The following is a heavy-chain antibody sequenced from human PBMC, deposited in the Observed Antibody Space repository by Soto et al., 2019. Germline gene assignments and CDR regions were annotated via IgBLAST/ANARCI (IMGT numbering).Heavy chain of an antibody. CDR2: INHSGRT. V-gene: IGHV4-34*01. J-gene: IGHJ4*02. D-gene: IGHD3-22*01. CDR3: ARTTYSFETSGYSPFDY. Sequence: PSETLSLTCVVSGGSFSGHYWSWIRQPPGKGLEWIGEINHSGRTNYNPSLKGRITMSVDTSKNQFSLKLRSMTAADTAVYYCARTTYSFETSGYSPFDYWGQGAPDTVSS. CDR1: GGSFSGHY.